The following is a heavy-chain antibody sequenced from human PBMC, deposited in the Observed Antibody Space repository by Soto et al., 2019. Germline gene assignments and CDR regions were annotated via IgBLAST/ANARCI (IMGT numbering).Heavy chain of an antibody. Sequence: SETLCLTCTVSGGSISSYYWSWIRQPPGKGLEWIGYIYYSGSTNYNPSLKSRVTISVDTSKNQFSLKLSSVTAADTAVYYCARVIQKYYFDYWGQGTLVTVSS. CDR2: IYYSGST. CDR1: GGSISSYY. V-gene: IGHV4-59*01. D-gene: IGHD3-16*01. J-gene: IGHJ4*02. CDR3: ARVIQKYYFDY.